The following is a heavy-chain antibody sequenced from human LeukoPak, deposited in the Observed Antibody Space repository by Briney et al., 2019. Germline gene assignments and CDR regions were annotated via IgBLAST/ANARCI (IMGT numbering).Heavy chain of an antibody. J-gene: IGHJ3*01. CDR1: GFRFANSW. D-gene: IGHD3-22*01. V-gene: IGHV5-51*01. CDR2: IYPDDPDI. Sequence: GESLKISCKGSGFRFANSWIGWVRQVSGKGLEWMGTIYPDDPDIRYSPSFQGQVTISGDQSSSTVYLQWNSLKASDTAMYFCAKKRSSGYYDSGGYAIDAFDVWGQGTMVTVSS. CDR3: AKKRSSGYYDSGGYAIDAFDV.